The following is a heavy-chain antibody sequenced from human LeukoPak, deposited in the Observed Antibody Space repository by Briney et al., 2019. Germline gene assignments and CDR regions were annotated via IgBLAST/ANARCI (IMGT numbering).Heavy chain of an antibody. J-gene: IGHJ4*02. Sequence: SGPTLVKPTQTLTLTCTFSGFSLSTSGVGVGWIRQPPGKALEWLALIYWDDDKRYNPSLKSRLTITKDTSKNQVVLTMTNMDPVDTATYFCAHSHYDSSGYYFVPHSVIDYWGQGTLVTVSS. CDR3: AHSHYDSSGYYFVPHSVIDY. D-gene: IGHD3-22*01. CDR2: IYWDDDK. V-gene: IGHV2-5*02. CDR1: GFSLSTSGVG.